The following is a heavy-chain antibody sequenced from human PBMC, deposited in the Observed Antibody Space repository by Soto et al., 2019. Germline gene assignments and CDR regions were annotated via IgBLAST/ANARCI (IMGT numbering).Heavy chain of an antibody. Sequence: QVQLQQWGAGLLKPSETLSLTCAVYGGSFSGYYWNWIRQPPGKGLEWIGEINHSGSTNYNPSLRSRVTISVDRSKSRLSLKLSSVTAADTAVYSCARVSGIYYSGMDVWGQGATVTVSS. J-gene: IGHJ6*02. CDR3: ARVSGIYYSGMDV. CDR1: GGSFSGYY. D-gene: IGHD3-10*01. CDR2: INHSGST. V-gene: IGHV4-34*01.